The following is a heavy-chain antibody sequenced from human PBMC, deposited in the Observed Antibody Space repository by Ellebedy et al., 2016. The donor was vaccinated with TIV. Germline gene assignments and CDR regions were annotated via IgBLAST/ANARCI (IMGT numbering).Heavy chain of an antibody. D-gene: IGHD4-23*01. V-gene: IGHV4-59*08. CDR1: GGSISSSD. Sequence: MPSETLSLTCIVSGGSISSSDWSWIRQPPGKRLEWIGYIYYSGSTNYNPSLKSRVTISVDTSKNQFSLKLSSVTAADTAVYYCARRRDYGGFGFDYWGQGTLVTVSS. CDR2: IYYSGST. J-gene: IGHJ4*02. CDR3: ARRRDYGGFGFDY.